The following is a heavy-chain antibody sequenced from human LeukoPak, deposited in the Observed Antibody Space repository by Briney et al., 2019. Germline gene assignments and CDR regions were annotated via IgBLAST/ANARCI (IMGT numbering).Heavy chain of an antibody. V-gene: IGHV3-33*06. J-gene: IGHJ6*03. D-gene: IGHD2-15*01. CDR1: GFTFSSYG. CDR3: AKCPRGWYYYMDV. Sequence: GGSLRLSCAASGFTFSSYGMHWVRQAPGKGLEWVAVVWYDGSNKYYADSVKGRFTISRDNSKNTLYLQMNSLRAEDTAVYYCAKCPRGWYYYMDVWGKGTTVTVSS. CDR2: VWYDGSNK.